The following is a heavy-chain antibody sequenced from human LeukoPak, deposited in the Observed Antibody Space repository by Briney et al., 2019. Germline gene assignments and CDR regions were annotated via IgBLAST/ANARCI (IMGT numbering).Heavy chain of an antibody. CDR2: IRSKANSYAT. V-gene: IGHV3-73*01. D-gene: IGHD3-3*01. J-gene: IGHJ4*02. CDR1: GFTFSGSA. CDR3: TRRTKDTIFGVAPFDY. Sequence: GGSLRLSCAASGFTFSGSAMHWVRQASGKGLERVGRIRSKANSYATAYAASVKGRFTISRDDSKNTAYLQMNSLKTEDTAVYYCTRRTKDTIFGVAPFDYWGQGTLVTVSS.